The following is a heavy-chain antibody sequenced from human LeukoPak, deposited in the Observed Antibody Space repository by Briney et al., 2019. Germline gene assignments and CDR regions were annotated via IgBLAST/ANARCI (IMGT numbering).Heavy chain of an antibody. J-gene: IGHJ5*02. CDR1: GFTFSSYA. CDR2: ISGSGGST. V-gene: IGHV3-23*01. CDR3: AKDRSITMVRGANWFDP. Sequence: GGSLRLSCAASGFTFSSYAMSWVRQAPGKGLEWVSAISGSGGSTYYADSVEGRFTISRDNSKNTLYLQMNSLRAEDTAVYYCAKDRSITMVRGANWFDPWGQGTLVTVSS. D-gene: IGHD3-10*01.